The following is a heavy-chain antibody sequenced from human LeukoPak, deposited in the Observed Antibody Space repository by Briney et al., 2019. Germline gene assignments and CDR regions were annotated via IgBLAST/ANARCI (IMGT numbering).Heavy chain of an antibody. V-gene: IGHV3-11*04. CDR1: GFTFSDYY. CDR3: ARDDDYYDSSGYYYVQRSRSGY. CDR2: ISSSGSTI. D-gene: IGHD3-22*01. J-gene: IGHJ4*02. Sequence: GGSLRLSCAASGFTFSDYYMSWLRQAPGKGLEWVSYISSSGSTIYYADSVKGRFTISRDNAKNSLYLQMNSLRAEDTAVYYCARDDDYYDSSGYYYVQRSRSGYWGQGTLVTVSS.